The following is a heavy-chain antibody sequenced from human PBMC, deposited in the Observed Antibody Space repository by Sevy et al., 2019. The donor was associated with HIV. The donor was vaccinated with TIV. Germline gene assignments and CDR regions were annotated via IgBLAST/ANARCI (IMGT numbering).Heavy chain of an antibody. J-gene: IGHJ4*02. Sequence: ASVKVSCKASGYTFTSYYMHWVRQAPGQGLEWMGIINPTGGSTSYAQRFQGRVTMTRDTSTRPVYMELSSLRSEDTAVYYCARDHSWNKGTYFDFWGQGTLVTVSS. CDR2: INPTGGST. CDR3: ARDHSWNKGTYFDF. V-gene: IGHV1-46*03. CDR1: GYTFTSYY. D-gene: IGHD1-1*01.